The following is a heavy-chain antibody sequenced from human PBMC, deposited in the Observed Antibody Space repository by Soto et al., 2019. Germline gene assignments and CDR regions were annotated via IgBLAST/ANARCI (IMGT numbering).Heavy chain of an antibody. Sequence: GGSLRLSCAASGFTFSDYYMSWIRQAPGKGLEWVSYISSSSSYTNYADSVKGRFTISRDNAKNSLYLQMNSLRAEDTAVYYCARDESTYYYDSSGSAGVDYWGQGTLVTVSS. CDR2: ISSSSSYT. V-gene: IGHV3-11*05. CDR3: ARDESTYYYDSSGSAGVDY. CDR1: GFTFSDYY. J-gene: IGHJ4*02. D-gene: IGHD3-22*01.